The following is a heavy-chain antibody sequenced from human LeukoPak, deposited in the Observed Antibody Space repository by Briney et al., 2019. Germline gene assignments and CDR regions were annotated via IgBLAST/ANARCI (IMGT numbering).Heavy chain of an antibody. V-gene: IGHV4-59*08. J-gene: IGHJ3*02. CDR2: IYYSGSP. D-gene: IGHD3-9*01. Sequence: SETLSLTCTVSGGSISSYYWSWIRQSPGKGLEWIGYIYYSGSPNYNPSLKSRVTISIDTSKNQFSLKLRSVTAADTAIYYCARQGYDILTGYIDAFDIWGQGTMVTVSS. CDR3: ARQGYDILTGYIDAFDI. CDR1: GGSISSYY.